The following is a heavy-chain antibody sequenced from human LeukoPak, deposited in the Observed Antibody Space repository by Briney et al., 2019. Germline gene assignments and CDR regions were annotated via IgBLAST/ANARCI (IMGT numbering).Heavy chain of an antibody. CDR2: INTGGGVI. CDR3: ARRFDS. CDR1: GFTFSNYE. J-gene: IGHJ4*02. Sequence: GGSLRLSCAASGFTFSNYEINWVRQAPGKGLEWVSYINTGGGVIYYADSVKGRFTISRDNAKNSVYLQMNSLRAEDTAVYYCARRFDSWGQGTLVTVPS. V-gene: IGHV3-48*03.